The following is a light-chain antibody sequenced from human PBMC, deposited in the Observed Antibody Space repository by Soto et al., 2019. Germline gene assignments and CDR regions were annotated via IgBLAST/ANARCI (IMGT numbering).Light chain of an antibody. V-gene: IGKV1D-13*01. Sequence: AIQLTQSASSLSASVGDRVTITCRASQGISSALAWYQQKPGKAPKLLIYDASSLESGVPSRFSGSGSGTDFTLTISSLQPEDFATYYCQQFNNYTVTFGQGTRLEIK. CDR1: QGISSA. J-gene: IGKJ5*01. CDR3: QQFNNYTVT. CDR2: DAS.